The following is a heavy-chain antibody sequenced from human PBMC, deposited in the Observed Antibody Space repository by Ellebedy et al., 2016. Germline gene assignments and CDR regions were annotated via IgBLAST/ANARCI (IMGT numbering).Heavy chain of an antibody. CDR1: GFSFHSYG. CDR2: ISSSSRSM. V-gene: IGHV3-48*04. Sequence: GGSLRLSCAASGFSFHSYGMIWVRQAPGKGLEWVSYISSSSRSMYYADSVKGRFTISRDNAKNSLYLQMNSLRAEDTAVYYCARARGVLGVMAYFDYWGQGILVTVSS. J-gene: IGHJ4*02. CDR3: ARARGVLGVMAYFDY. D-gene: IGHD3-10*01.